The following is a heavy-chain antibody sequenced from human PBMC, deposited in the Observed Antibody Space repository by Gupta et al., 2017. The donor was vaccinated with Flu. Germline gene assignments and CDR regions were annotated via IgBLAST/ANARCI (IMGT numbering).Heavy chain of an antibody. Sequence: EVQLVESGGGLVQPGGSLRPSCAASGFTFLSYSTNWVRQAPGKGLEWVSYISSSSSTIYYADSVKGRFTISRDNAKNSLYLQMNSLRDEDTAVYYCARETVSYYGSRFDYWGQGTLVTVSS. CDR2: ISSSSSTI. CDR1: GFTFLSYS. D-gene: IGHD3-10*01. CDR3: ARETVSYYGSRFDY. V-gene: IGHV3-48*02. J-gene: IGHJ4*02.